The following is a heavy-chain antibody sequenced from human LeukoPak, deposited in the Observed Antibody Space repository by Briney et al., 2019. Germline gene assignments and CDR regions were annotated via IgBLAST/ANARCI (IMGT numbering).Heavy chain of an antibody. CDR1: GGTFSSYA. D-gene: IGHD2-2*01. CDR3: ARDRAGGSSSTSYTIDY. V-gene: IGHV1-69*05. CDR2: IIPIFGTA. J-gene: IGHJ4*02. Sequence: SVKVSCKASGGTFSSYAISWVRQAPGQGLEWMGRIIPIFGTANYAQKFQGRVTITTDESTSTAYMELSSLRPEDTAVYYCARDRAGGSSSTSYTIDYWGQGTLVTVSS.